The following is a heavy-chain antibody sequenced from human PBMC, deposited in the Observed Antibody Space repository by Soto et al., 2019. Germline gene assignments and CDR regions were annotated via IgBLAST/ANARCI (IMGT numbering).Heavy chain of an antibody. V-gene: IGHV4-39*01. Sequence: SETLSLTCTVSGGSISSSSYYWGWIRQPPGKGLEWIGSIYYSGSTYYNPSLKSRVTISVDTSKNQFSLKLSSVTAADTAVYYCAKTYTLPGIAAAGTFDPWGQGTLVTVSS. CDR1: GGSISSSSYY. CDR2: IYYSGST. J-gene: IGHJ5*02. D-gene: IGHD6-13*01. CDR3: AKTYTLPGIAAAGTFDP.